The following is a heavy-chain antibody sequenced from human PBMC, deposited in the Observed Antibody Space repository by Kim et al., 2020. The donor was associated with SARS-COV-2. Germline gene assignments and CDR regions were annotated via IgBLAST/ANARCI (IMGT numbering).Heavy chain of an antibody. D-gene: IGHD2-15*01. CDR3: ARVHGGNDYYYYGMDV. V-gene: IGHV3-33*01. CDR2: IWYDGSNK. CDR1: GFTFSSYG. Sequence: GGSLRLSCAASGFTFSSYGMHWVRQAPGKGLEWVAVIWYDGSNKYYADSVKGRFTISRDNSKNTLYLQMNSLRAEDTAVYYCARVHGGNDYYYYGMDVWGQGTTVTVSS. J-gene: IGHJ6*02.